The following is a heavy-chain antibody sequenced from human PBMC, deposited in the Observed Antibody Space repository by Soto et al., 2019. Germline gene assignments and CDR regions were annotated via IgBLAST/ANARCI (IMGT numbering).Heavy chain of an antibody. J-gene: IGHJ2*01. CDR2: IYSGGST. CDR3: ARFVDTAMVPYWYFDL. Sequence: EVQLVESGGGLIQPGGSLRLSCAASGFTVSSNYMSWVRQAPGKGLEWVSVIYSGGSTYYADSVKGRFTISRDNSKSTLYLQMNSLRAEDTAVYYCARFVDTAMVPYWYFDLWGRGTLVTVSS. V-gene: IGHV3-53*01. D-gene: IGHD5-18*01. CDR1: GFTVSSNY.